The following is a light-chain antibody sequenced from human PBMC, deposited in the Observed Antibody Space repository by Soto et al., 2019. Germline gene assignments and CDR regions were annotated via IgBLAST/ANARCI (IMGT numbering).Light chain of an antibody. CDR3: QQYHRYSWT. CDR2: DAS. Sequence: DIQMTQSPSTLSASVGDRVSIACRASQSISSSLAWYQQKPGKAPKLLIYDASSLESGVPSRFSGSGSGTEFTLSSNSLQPQDLATYYCQQYHRYSWTFGQGTKVEIK. J-gene: IGKJ1*01. V-gene: IGKV1-5*01. CDR1: QSISSS.